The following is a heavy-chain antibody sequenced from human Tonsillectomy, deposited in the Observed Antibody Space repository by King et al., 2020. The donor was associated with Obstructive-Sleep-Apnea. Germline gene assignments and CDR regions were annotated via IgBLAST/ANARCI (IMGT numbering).Heavy chain of an antibody. V-gene: IGHV4-59*01. CDR1: GGSISSYY. CDR2: IYYSGST. D-gene: IGHD6-19*01. Sequence: VQLQESGPGLVKPSETLSLTCTVSGGSISSYYWSWIRQPPGKGLEWIGYIYYSGSTNYNPSLKSRVTISVDTSKNQFSLKLSSVTAADTAVYYCARDRYSSAWGHDAFDIWGQGTMVTVSS. J-gene: IGHJ3*02. CDR3: ARDRYSSAWGHDAFDI.